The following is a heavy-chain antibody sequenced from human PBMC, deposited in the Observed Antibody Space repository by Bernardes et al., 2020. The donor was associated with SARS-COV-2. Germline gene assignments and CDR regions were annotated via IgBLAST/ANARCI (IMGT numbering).Heavy chain of an antibody. CDR2: IYSSGST. Sequence: TLSLTCTVSGASISSGGSYWSWIRQYPGTGLEWIGYIYSSGSTYYNPSLKSRVTISVDTSKNQFSLKMSSVTAADTAIYYCARGTVVVVTAAGDYWGQGTLVSGSS. CDR1: GASISSGGSY. D-gene: IGHD2-21*02. V-gene: IGHV4-31*03. J-gene: IGHJ4*02. CDR3: ARGTVVVVTAAGDY.